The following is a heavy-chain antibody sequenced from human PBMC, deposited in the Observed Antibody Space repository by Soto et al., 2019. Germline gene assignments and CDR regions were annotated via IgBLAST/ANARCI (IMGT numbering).Heavy chain of an antibody. CDR3: ASHYCSSTSCYRWFDP. CDR1: GGTFSSYA. Sequence: QVQLVQSGAEVKKPGSSVKVSCKASGGTFSSYAISWVRQAPGQGLEWMGGIIPIFGTANYAHKFQGRVTITVDESTSTAYMELSSLKSEDTAVYYCASHYCSSTSCYRWFDPWGQGTVVTVSS. CDR2: IIPIFGTA. V-gene: IGHV1-69*01. J-gene: IGHJ5*02. D-gene: IGHD2-2*01.